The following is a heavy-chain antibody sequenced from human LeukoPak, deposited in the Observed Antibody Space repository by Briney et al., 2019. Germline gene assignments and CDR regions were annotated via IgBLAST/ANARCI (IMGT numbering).Heavy chain of an antibody. Sequence: PGGSLRLSCAASGFTFSGFSMNWVRQAPGKGLEWVSYISSSSSTIYYADSVKGRFTIYRDNAKNSLYLQMNSLRAEDTAVYYCARERGHSYGYSDYWGQGTLVTVSS. CDR1: GFTFSGFS. CDR2: ISSSSSTI. J-gene: IGHJ4*02. CDR3: ARERGHSYGYSDY. D-gene: IGHD5-18*01. V-gene: IGHV3-48*01.